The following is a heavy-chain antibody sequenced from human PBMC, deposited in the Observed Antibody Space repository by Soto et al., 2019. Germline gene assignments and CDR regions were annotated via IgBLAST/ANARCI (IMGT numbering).Heavy chain of an antibody. V-gene: IGHV1-2*02. CDR2: VNPISGDT. D-gene: IGHD3-3*01. CDR3: AREEGFRITLDGGRWFDP. Sequence: QIQLVQSGAEVKKPGASVKVSCRASGYTFTGYYLHWVRQAPGQGLEWMGWVNPISGDTNYAQKFQDRVIMTRDRSMSTVHVEQSRLRSDDKAVYYCAREEGFRITLDGGRWFDPWGQGTLVTVSS. CDR1: GYTFTGYY. J-gene: IGHJ5*02.